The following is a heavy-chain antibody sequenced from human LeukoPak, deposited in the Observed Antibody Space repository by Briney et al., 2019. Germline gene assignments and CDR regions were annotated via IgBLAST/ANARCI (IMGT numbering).Heavy chain of an antibody. J-gene: IGHJ4*02. V-gene: IGHV1-8*01. D-gene: IGHD2-15*01. CDR1: GYTFTSYD. CDR3: ARGTLYRSAPLPRGYFSRGGRTFFDY. CDR2: MNPNSGNT. Sequence: ASVKVSCKASGYTFTSYDINWVRQATGQGLEWMGWMNPNSGNTGYAQKFQGRVTMTRNTSISTAYMELSSLRSEDTAVYYCARGTLYRSAPLPRGYFSRGGRTFFDYWGQGTLVTVSS.